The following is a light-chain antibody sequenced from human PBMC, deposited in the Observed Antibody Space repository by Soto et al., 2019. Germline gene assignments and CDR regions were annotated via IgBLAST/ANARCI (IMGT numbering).Light chain of an antibody. V-gene: IGKV1-5*01. CDR3: QQYKSYSWT. J-gene: IGKJ1*01. Sequence: DIQMTQSPSTLSASVGDRVTITCRASQSISGWLAWYQRKPGKAPKLLIYDAFTLKSGVPSRFSGSGSGTEFTLTISSLQPDDFATYYCQQYKSYSWTFGQGTKVDIK. CDR1: QSISGW. CDR2: DAF.